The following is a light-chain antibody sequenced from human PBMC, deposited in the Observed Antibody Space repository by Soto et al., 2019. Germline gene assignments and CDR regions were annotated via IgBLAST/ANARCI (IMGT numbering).Light chain of an antibody. CDR3: ASWDDSLNGWV. V-gene: IGLV1-44*01. CDR1: RSNIGSNT. Sequence: QSVLTQPPSASGTPGQRVTISCSGSRSNIGSNTVNWYQQLPGTAPKLLIYSNNQRPSGVPDRFSGSQAGTSASLAISGLQSEDEDDYYCASWDDSLNGWVFGGGTKLTVL. CDR2: SNN. J-gene: IGLJ3*02.